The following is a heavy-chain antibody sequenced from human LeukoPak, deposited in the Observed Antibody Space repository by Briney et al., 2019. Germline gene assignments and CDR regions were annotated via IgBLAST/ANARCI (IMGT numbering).Heavy chain of an antibody. V-gene: IGHV3-33*01. CDR1: GFTFSSYG. J-gene: IGHJ3*02. D-gene: IGHD3-22*01. Sequence: PGGSLRLSCAASGFTFSSYGMHWVRQAPGKGLEWVAVIWYDGSNKYYADSVKGRFTFSRDNSKNTLYLQMNSLRAEDTAVYYCARGRYYYDSSGYSNAFDIWGQGTMVTVSS. CDR3: ARGRYYYDSSGYSNAFDI. CDR2: IWYDGSNK.